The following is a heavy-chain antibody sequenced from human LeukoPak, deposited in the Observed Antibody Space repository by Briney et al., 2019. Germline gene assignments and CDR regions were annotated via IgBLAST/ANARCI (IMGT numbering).Heavy chain of an antibody. CDR1: GYTSTNYY. V-gene: IGHV1-46*01. Sequence: GASEKVSCKASGYTSTNYYMHWVRQAPGQGLEWMGVINPSGGSTNYAQKFQGRVAMTRDTSTNTVYMELSSLRSEDTAVYYCARPPPSSSWPPEAYWGQGTLVTVSS. CDR3: ARPPPSSSWPPEAY. D-gene: IGHD6-13*01. J-gene: IGHJ4*02. CDR2: INPSGGST.